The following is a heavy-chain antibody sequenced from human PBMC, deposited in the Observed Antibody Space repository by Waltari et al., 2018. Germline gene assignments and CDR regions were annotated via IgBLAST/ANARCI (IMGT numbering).Heavy chain of an antibody. Sequence: QITLKESGPTLVKPTQTLTLTCTFSGFSLSTSGVGVGWIRQPPGKALEWLALIYWNDDKRYSPSLKSMLTITKDTYKNQVVLTMTNMDPVDTATYYCAHALDFWSGHRGFDPWGQGTLVTVSS. D-gene: IGHD3-3*01. CDR3: AHALDFWSGHRGFDP. CDR2: IYWNDDK. J-gene: IGHJ5*02. V-gene: IGHV2-5*01. CDR1: GFSLSTSGVG.